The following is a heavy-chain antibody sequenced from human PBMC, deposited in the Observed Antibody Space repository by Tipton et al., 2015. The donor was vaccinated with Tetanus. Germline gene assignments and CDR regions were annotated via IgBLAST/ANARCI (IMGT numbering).Heavy chain of an antibody. J-gene: IGHJ5*02. D-gene: IGHD5-24*01. CDR2: IYHSGST. V-gene: IGHV4-4*02. Sequence: SLRLSCAVSGGSISSSNWWSWVRQPPGKGLEWIGSIYHSGSTYYNPSPKSRVTISVDTSKNQFSLKLSSVTAADTAVYYCARDPGGWLQLEGEEVEVPNWFDPWGQGTLVTVSS. CDR3: ARDPGGWLQLEGEEVEVPNWFDP. CDR1: GGSISSSNW.